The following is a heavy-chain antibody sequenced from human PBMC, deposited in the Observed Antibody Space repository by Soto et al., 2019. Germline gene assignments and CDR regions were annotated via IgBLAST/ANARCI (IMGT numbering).Heavy chain of an antibody. CDR1: GGSFSGYY. Sequence: NPSETLSLTCAVYGGSFSGYYWSWIRQPPGKGLEWIGEINHSGSTNYNPSLKSRVTISVDTSKNQFSLKLSSVTAADTAVYYCARDLMYYDSSGYYHYYYGMVVWGQGTTVTVSS. V-gene: IGHV4-34*01. D-gene: IGHD3-22*01. CDR3: ARDLMYYDSSGYYHYYYGMVV. CDR2: INHSGST. J-gene: IGHJ6*02.